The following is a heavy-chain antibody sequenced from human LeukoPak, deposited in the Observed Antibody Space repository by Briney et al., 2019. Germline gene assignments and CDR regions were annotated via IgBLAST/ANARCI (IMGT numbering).Heavy chain of an antibody. CDR3: ARAYDSSGYSSYYFDY. D-gene: IGHD3-22*01. J-gene: IGHJ4*02. V-gene: IGHV4-59*01. CDR2: IYYSGST. CDR1: GGSISSYY. Sequence: SETLSLTCTVSGGSISSYYWSWVRQPPGKGLEWDGYIYYSGSTNYNPSLKSLVTISVDTSKNQFSLKLSSVTAADTAVYYCARAYDSSGYSSYYFDYWGQGTLVTVSS.